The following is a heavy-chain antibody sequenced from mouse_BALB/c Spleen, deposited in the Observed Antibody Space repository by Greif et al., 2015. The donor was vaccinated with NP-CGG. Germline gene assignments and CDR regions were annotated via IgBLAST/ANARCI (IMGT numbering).Heavy chain of an antibody. J-gene: IGHJ3*01. CDR3: TPQLGWFAY. V-gene: IGHV14-4*02. CDR2: IDPENGDT. CDR1: GFNIKDYY. D-gene: IGHD4-1*02. Sequence: VQLQQSGAELVRSGASVKLSCTASGFNIKDYYMHWVKQRPEQGLEWIGWIDPENGDTEYAPKFQGKATMTADTSSNTAYLQLSSLTSEDTAVYYCTPQLGWFAYWGQGTLVTVSA.